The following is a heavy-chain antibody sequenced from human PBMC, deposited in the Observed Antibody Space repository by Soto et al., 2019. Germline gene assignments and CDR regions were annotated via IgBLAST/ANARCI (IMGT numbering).Heavy chain of an antibody. J-gene: IGHJ4*02. D-gene: IGHD6-13*01. CDR3: AKGGQGPYSSSWYYYFDY. CDR2: ISGSGGST. Sequence: GGSLRLSCAASGFTFSSYAMSWVRQAPGKGLEWVSAISGSGGSTYYADSVKGRFTISRDNSKNTLYLQMNSLGAEDTAVYYCAKGGQGPYSSSWYYYFDYWGQGTLVTVSS. V-gene: IGHV3-23*01. CDR1: GFTFSSYA.